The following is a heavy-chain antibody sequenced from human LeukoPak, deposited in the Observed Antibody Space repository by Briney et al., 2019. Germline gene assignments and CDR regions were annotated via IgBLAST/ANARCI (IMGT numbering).Heavy chain of an antibody. J-gene: IGHJ3*02. D-gene: IGHD2-15*01. Sequence: ASVKVSCKASGGTFSSYAISWVRQAPGQGLEWMGEIIPIFGTANYAQKFQGRVTITADKSTSTAYMELSSLRSEDTAVYYCARDAADYCSGGSCYSGIDAFDIWDQGTMVTVSS. CDR3: ARDAADYCSGGSCYSGIDAFDI. V-gene: IGHV1-69*06. CDR2: IIPIFGTA. CDR1: GGTFSSYA.